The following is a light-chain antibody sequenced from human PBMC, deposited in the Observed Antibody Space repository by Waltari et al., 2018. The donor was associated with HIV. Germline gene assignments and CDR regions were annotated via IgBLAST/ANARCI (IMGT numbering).Light chain of an antibody. CDR1: QSVRTS. CDR2: QAS. J-gene: IGKJ1*01. Sequence: DIQMTQSPSTLSASVGDRVTITCRANQSVRTSLAWYQQKHGRTPKLLIYQASTLETGVPSRFSGSGAGTEFNLTISGLLSVDFATYYCQQYEGDTRTFGQGTTVELK. V-gene: IGKV1-5*03. CDR3: QQYEGDTRT.